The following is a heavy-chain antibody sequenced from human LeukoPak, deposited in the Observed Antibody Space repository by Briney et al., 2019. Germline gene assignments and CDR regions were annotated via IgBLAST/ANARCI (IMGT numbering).Heavy chain of an antibody. CDR2: IYYSGST. CDR1: GGSISSYY. J-gene: IGHJ6*03. CDR3: AREIGYSYGFNYYYMDV. V-gene: IGHV4-59*12. D-gene: IGHD5-18*01. Sequence: PSETLSLTCTVSGGSISSYYWSWIRQPPGKGLEWIGYIYYSGSTYYNPSLKSRVTISVDTSKNQFSLKLSSVTAADTAVYYCAREIGYSYGFNYYYMDVWGKGTTVTVSS.